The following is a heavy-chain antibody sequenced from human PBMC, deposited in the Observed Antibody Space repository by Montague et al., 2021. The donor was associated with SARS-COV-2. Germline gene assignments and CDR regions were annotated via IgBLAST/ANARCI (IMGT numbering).Heavy chain of an antibody. CDR2: IYYSGST. CDR1: GGSISSGGYY. J-gene: IGHJ2*01. CDR3: ARLRSSSNWYFDL. D-gene: IGHD6-6*01. Sequence: TLSLTCTVSGGSISSGGYYWSWIRQHPGKGLGWIGYIYYSGSTYYNPSLKSRVTISVDTSKNQFSLKLSSVTAADTAVYYCARLRSSSNWYFDLWGRGTLVTVSS. V-gene: IGHV4-31*03.